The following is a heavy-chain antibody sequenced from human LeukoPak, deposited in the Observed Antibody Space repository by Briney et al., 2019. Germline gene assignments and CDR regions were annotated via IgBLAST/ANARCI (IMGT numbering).Heavy chain of an antibody. J-gene: IGHJ3*02. D-gene: IGHD3-22*01. CDR1: GLTFSNYG. Sequence: GGSLRLSCAASGLTFSNYGIHWVRQAPGKGLEWVAVISYDGSNKYYADSVKGRFTISRDNSKNTLYLQMNSLRAEDTAVYYCAKGGYADAFDIWGQGTMVTVSS. V-gene: IGHV3-30*18. CDR2: ISYDGSNK. CDR3: AKGGYADAFDI.